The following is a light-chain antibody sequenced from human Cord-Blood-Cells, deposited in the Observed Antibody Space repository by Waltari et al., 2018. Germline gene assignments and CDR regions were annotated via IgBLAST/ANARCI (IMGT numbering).Light chain of an antibody. CDR2: DVS. CDR1: SSDVGGYTY. V-gene: IGLV2-14*01. CDR3: SSYTSSSFWV. Sequence: QSALTQPASVSGSPGQSITISCTGTSSDVGGYTYVSWYHQHPGKAPKLRIYDVSKRPSGVSNRFSGSKSGNTASLTISGLQAEDEADYYCSSYTSSSFWVFGGGTKLTVL. J-gene: IGLJ3*02.